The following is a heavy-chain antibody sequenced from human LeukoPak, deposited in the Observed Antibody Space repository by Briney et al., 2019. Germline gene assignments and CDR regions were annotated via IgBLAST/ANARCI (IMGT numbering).Heavy chain of an antibody. V-gene: IGHV4-4*07. CDR1: GGSISSYY. D-gene: IGHD2-15*01. J-gene: IGHJ4*02. CDR2: IYTSGST. Sequence: SETLSLTCTVSGGSISSYYWSWIRQPAGKGLEWIGRIYTSGSTNYNPSLKSRVTMSVDTSKNQSSLKLSSVTAADTAVYYCARGLGYCSGGSCYMDYDYWGQGTRVTVSS. CDR3: ARGLGYCSGGSCYMDYDY.